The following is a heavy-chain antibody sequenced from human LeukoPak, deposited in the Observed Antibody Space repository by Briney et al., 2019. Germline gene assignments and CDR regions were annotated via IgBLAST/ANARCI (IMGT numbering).Heavy chain of an antibody. CDR2: ITGSGGRT. D-gene: IGHD3-22*01. CDR1: GFTFSSYA. CDR3: AKVLSLVVVAASKKQYYYDSSGYYYDDY. Sequence: GGSLRLSCAASGFTFSSYAMNWVRQAPGKGLEWVSAITGSGGRTYYADSVKGRFTISRDNSKNTLYLQMNSLRAEDTAVYYCAKVLSLVVVAASKKQYYYDSSGYYYDDYWGQGTLVTVSS. J-gene: IGHJ4*02. V-gene: IGHV3-23*01.